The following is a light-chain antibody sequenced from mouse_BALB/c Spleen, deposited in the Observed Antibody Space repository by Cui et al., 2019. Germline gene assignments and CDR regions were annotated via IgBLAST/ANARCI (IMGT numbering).Light chain of an antibody. V-gene: IGKV14-100*01. CDR1: QGISSN. J-gene: IGKJ5*01. CDR2: HGT. CDR3: VQYAQFPLT. Sequence: DILMTQSPSSMSVSLGDTVSITCHASQGISSNIGWLQQKPGKSFKGLIYHGTNLEDGVPSRFSGSGSGADYSLTSSSLESEDFADYYCVQYAQFPLTFGAGTKLELK.